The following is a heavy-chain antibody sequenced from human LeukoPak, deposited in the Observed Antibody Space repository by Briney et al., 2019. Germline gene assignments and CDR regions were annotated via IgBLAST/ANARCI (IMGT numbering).Heavy chain of an antibody. CDR2: MNPNSGNT. Sequence: ASVKVSCKASGYTFTSYDINWVRQATGQGLEWMGWMNPNSGNTGYAQKFQGRVTMTRNTSISTAYMELSSLRSEDTAVYYCARGPYDSSGYYLAFDIRGQGTMVTVSS. V-gene: IGHV1-8*01. CDR3: ARGPYDSSGYYLAFDI. J-gene: IGHJ3*02. CDR1: GYTFTSYD. D-gene: IGHD3-22*01.